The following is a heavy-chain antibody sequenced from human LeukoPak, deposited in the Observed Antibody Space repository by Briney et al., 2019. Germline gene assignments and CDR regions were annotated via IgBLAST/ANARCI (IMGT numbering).Heavy chain of an antibody. CDR1: GYTFIDHD. D-gene: IGHD3-3*01. CDR3: AVEGTLLGGDYY. CDR2: MNPDSGNA. V-gene: IGHV1-8*01. J-gene: IGHJ4*02. Sequence: ASVKVSCKTSGYTFIDHDINWVRQVTGQGLEWMGWMNPDSGNADYVHKFQGRVTMTRNSSTSTAYLELSSLSSDDTAVYYCAVEGTLLGGDYYWGQGTLVTVSS.